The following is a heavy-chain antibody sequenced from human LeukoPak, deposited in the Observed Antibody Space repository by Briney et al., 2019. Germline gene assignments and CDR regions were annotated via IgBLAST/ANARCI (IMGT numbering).Heavy chain of an antibody. CDR2: ISSSGSYR. CDR3: VRDLDLGGYSSFEY. CDR1: GFTFSEYY. D-gene: IGHD4-23*01. V-gene: IGHV3-11*06. J-gene: IGHJ4*02. Sequence: PGGSLRLSCAVSGFTFSEYYMTWIRQAPGKGLEWISYISSSGSYRSYADSVKGRFTISRDNAKNSLYLQMNTLRAEDTAVYYCVRDLDLGGYSSFEYWGQGTLVTVSS.